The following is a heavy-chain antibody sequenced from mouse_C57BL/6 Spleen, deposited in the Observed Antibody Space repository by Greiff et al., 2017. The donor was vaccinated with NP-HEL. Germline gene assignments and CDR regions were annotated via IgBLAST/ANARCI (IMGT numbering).Heavy chain of an antibody. V-gene: IGHV3-6*01. D-gene: IGHD2-3*01. J-gene: IGHJ2*01. CDR2: ISYDGSN. CDR3: ARGGVDGYYGYFDY. CDR1: GYSITSGYY. Sequence: EVKLQESGPGLVKPSQSLSLTCSVTGYSITSGYYWNWIRQFPGNKLEWMGYISYDGSNNYNPSLKNRISITRDTSKNQFFLKLNSVTTEDTATYYCARGGVDGYYGYFDYWGQGTTLTVSS.